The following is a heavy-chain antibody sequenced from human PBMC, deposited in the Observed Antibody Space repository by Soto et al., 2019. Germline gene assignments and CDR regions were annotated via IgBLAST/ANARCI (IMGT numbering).Heavy chain of an antibody. CDR3: ARVMAYDILTGPSWGMDV. CDR2: IYYSGST. CDR1: GGSISSYY. Sequence: SSETLSLTCTVSGGSISSYYWSWIRQPPGKGLEWIGYIYYSGSTNYNPSLKSRVTISVDTSKNQFSLKLSSVTAADTAVYYCARVMAYDILTGPSWGMDVWGQGTTVTVSS. D-gene: IGHD3-9*01. V-gene: IGHV4-59*01. J-gene: IGHJ6*02.